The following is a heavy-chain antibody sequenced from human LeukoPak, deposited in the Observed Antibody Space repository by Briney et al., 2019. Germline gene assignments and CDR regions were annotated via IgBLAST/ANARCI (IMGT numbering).Heavy chain of an antibody. CDR2: ISGYIGYEDNI. J-gene: IGHJ4*02. D-gene: IGHD4-17*01. CDR3: VRDERRADYGAEGYFDY. Sequence: ASVKVSCKTSGYTFSRYSISWVHRTPGQGLQWMAWISGYIGYEDNIHYEATFQGRATLTIDRPTNTYYMELRRLRSDDTALYYCVRDERRADYGAEGYFDYWGQGTLVTVSS. V-gene: IGHV1-18*01. CDR1: GYTFSRYS.